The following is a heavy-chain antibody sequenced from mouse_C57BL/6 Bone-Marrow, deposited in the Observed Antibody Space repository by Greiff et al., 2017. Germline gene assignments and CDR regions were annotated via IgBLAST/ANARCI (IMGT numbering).Heavy chain of an antibody. CDR2: INPGSGGT. CDR3: ARVVTTIFDY. D-gene: IGHD2-3*01. J-gene: IGHJ2*01. Sequence: QVQLQQSGAELVRPGTSVKVSCKASGYAFTNYLIEWVKQRPGQGLEWIGVINPGSGGTNYNEKFKGKATLTADKSSSTAYMQLSSLTSEDSAVYFCARVVTTIFDYWGQGTTLTVSS. V-gene: IGHV1-54*01. CDR1: GYAFTNYL.